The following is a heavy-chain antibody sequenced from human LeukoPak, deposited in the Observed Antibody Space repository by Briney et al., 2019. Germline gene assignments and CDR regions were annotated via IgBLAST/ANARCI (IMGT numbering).Heavy chain of an antibody. V-gene: IGHV3-30-3*01. Sequence: GRSLRLSCAASGFTFSSYAMHWVRQAPGKGLEWVAVISYDGSNKYYADSVKGRFTISRDNSKNTLYLQMNSLRAEDTAIYYCARTVPRRTRLAPAHLNSWGQGTLVTVSS. CDR1: GFTFSSYA. CDR2: ISYDGSNK. D-gene: IGHD3-3*02. J-gene: IGHJ4*02. CDR3: ARTVPRRTRLAPAHLNS.